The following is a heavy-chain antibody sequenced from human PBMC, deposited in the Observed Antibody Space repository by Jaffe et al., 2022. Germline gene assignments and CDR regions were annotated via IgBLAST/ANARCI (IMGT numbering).Heavy chain of an antibody. D-gene: IGHD2-15*01. CDR2: IKQDGSEK. CDR3: ARDNERYCSGGSCPGGAFDI. CDR1: GFTFSSYW. V-gene: IGHV3-7*01. Sequence: EVQLVESGGGLVQPGGSLRLSCAASGFTFSSYWMSWVRQAPGKGLEWVANIKQDGSEKYYVDSVKGRFTISRDNAKNSLYLQMNSLRAEDTAVYYCARDNERYCSGGSCPGGAFDIWGQGTMVTVSS. J-gene: IGHJ3*02.